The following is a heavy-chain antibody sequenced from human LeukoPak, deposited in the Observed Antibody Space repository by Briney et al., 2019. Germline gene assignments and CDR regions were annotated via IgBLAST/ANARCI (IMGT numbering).Heavy chain of an antibody. J-gene: IGHJ2*01. CDR3: ARGVYGGNYWYFDL. CDR1: GGSISSYY. V-gene: IGHV4-59*01. CDR2: IYYSGST. D-gene: IGHD4-23*01. Sequence: KPSETLSLTCTVSGGSISSYYWSWIRQPPGKGLEWIGYIYYSGSTNYNPFLKSRVTISVDTSKNQFSLKLSSVTAADTAVYYCARGVYGGNYWYFDLWGRGTLVTVSS.